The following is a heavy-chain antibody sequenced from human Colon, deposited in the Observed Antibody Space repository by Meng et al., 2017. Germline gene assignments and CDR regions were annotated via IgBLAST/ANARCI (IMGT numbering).Heavy chain of an antibody. D-gene: IGHD3-22*01. CDR3: VRDEANYYDSSGYYYSN. V-gene: IGHV1-2*06. CDR1: GYKFTAYY. CDR2: INPNAGGT. J-gene: IGHJ1*01. Sequence: QVQLVQFVSKVKDPGAAVKVSCKTSGYKFTAYYVHWVRQAPGQGFEWMGRINPNAGGTKYAKKFQGRVTMTRDTSISTAYMELSRLRSDDTAVYYCVRDEANYYDSSGYYYSNWGQGTLVTVSS.